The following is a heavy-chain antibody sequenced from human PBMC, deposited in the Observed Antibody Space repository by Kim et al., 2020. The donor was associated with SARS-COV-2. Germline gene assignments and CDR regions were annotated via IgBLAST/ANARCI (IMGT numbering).Heavy chain of an antibody. J-gene: IGHJ4*02. D-gene: IGHD3-22*01. V-gene: IGHV1-69*13. CDR1: GGTFSSYA. Sequence: SVKVSCKASGGTFSSYAISWVRQAPGQGLEWMGGIIPIFGTANYAQKFQGRVTITADESTSTAYMELSSLRSEDTAVYYCARDLDTYYDSSGYFDYWGQGTLVTVSS. CDR2: IIPIFGTA. CDR3: ARDLDTYYDSSGYFDY.